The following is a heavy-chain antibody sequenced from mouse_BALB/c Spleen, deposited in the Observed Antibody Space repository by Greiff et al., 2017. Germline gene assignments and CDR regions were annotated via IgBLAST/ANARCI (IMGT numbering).Heavy chain of an antibody. Sequence: EVMLVESGGGLVQPGGSLRLSCATSGFTFTDYYMSWVRQPPGKALEWLGFIRNKANGYTTEYSASVKGRFTISRDNSQSILYLQMNTLRAEDSATYYCARDGGNYAGDAMDYWGQGTSVTVSS. V-gene: IGHV7-3*02. CDR3: ARDGGNYAGDAMDY. CDR2: IRNKANGYTT. CDR1: GFTFTDYY. J-gene: IGHJ4*01. D-gene: IGHD2-1*01.